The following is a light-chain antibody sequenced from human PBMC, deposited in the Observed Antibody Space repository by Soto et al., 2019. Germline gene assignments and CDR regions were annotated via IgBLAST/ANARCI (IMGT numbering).Light chain of an antibody. V-gene: IGKV3-15*01. J-gene: IGKJ1*01. CDR2: GAS. Sequence: EIVMTQSPATLSVSPGERATVSCRASQSVSRNLAWYQQKPGQAPRLLIYGASTRATGIPVRFSGGGSGTEFTLTISSLQSEDFAVYYCQQYVTSPWAFGQGTKVAIE. CDR3: QQYVTSPWA. CDR1: QSVSRN.